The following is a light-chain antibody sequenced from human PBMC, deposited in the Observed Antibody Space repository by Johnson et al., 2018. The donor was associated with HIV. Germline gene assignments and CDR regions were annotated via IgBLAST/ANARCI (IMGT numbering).Light chain of an antibody. CDR1: SSNIGKNY. CDR3: GTWDSSLSAGLYG. J-gene: IGLJ1*01. CDR2: DNH. Sequence: QSVLTQPPSVSAAPGQKVTISCSGSSSNIGKNYVSWYQQLPGTAPKLLIFDNHKRPSGIPDLFSGSKSGTSATLGITGLQTGDEADYYCGTWDSSLSAGLYGFGTGTKVTVL. V-gene: IGLV1-51*01.